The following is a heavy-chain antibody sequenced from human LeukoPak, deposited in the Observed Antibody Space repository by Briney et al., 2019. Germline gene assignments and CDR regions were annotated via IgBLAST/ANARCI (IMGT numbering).Heavy chain of an antibody. CDR3: AREGRDGYSSPYYN. D-gene: IGHD5-24*01. CDR2: ISSSSSYI. J-gene: IGHJ4*02. V-gene: IGHV3-21*01. CDR1: GFTFSSYS. Sequence: PGGSLRLSCAASGFTFSSYSMNWVRQAPGKGLEWVSSISSSSSYIYYADSVKGRFTISRDNAKNSLYLQMNSLRAEDTAVYYCAREGRDGYSSPYYNWGQGTLVTASS.